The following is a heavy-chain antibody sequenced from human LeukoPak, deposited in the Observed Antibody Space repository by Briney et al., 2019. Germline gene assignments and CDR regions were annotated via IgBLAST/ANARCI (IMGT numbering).Heavy chain of an antibody. CDR2: TYYRSKWYN. CDR3: TRFNWGKNWFDP. V-gene: IGHV6-1*01. CDR1: GDSVSSNTAT. J-gene: IGHJ5*02. Sequence: SQTLSLTCAISGDSVSSNTATWNWIRQSPSRGLEWLGRTYYRSKWYNDYAVSVKSRITINPDTSKNQFSLQLNSVTLEDTAVYYCTRFNWGKNWFDPWGQGTLVTVSS. D-gene: IGHD7-27*01.